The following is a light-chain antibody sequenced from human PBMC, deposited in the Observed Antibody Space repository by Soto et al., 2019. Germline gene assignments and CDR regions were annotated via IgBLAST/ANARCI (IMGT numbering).Light chain of an antibody. CDR2: LNSDGSH. Sequence: QSVLTQSPSASASLGASVKLTCTLSSGHSSYAIAWHQQQPEKGPRYLMKLNSDGSHSKGDGIPDRFSGSSSGAERYLTISSIQSEDEADYYCQTWGTDIVVFGGGTQLTVL. J-gene: IGLJ2*01. CDR1: SGHSSYA. V-gene: IGLV4-69*01. CDR3: QTWGTDIVV.